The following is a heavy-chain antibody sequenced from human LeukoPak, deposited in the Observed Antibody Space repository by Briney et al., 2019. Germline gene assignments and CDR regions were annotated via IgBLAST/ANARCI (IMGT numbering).Heavy chain of an antibody. V-gene: IGHV3-7*01. Sequence: GGSLRLSCAASGFTFGSYWMTWVRQAPGKGLEWVANIKQDGSEKYYVDSVKGRFTISRDNAKNSPYLQMNSLRAEDTAVYYCARSKSWIQLWFDFWGQGTLVTVSS. D-gene: IGHD5-18*01. J-gene: IGHJ4*02. CDR1: GFTFGSYW. CDR3: ARSKSWIQLWFDF. CDR2: IKQDGSEK.